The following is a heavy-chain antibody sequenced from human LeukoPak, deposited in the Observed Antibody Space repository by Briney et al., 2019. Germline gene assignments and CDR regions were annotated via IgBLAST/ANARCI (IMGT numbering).Heavy chain of an antibody. CDR2: IYYSGST. CDR1: GGSINSTNYY. CDR3: ARTSIAAAATYFDY. V-gene: IGHV4-39*01. D-gene: IGHD6-13*01. Sequence: SETLSLTCTVSGGSINSTNYYWGWIRQPPGKGLEWIGSIYYSGSTYYSPSLRSRVTISVDTSKNQFSLKLTSVTAADTAVYYCARTSIAAAATYFDYWGQGTLVTVSS. J-gene: IGHJ4*02.